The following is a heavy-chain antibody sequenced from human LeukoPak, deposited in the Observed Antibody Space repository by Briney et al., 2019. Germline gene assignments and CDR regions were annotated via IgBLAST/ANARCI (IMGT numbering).Heavy chain of an antibody. CDR1: GGTFSSYA. Sequence: SVKVSCKASGGTFSSYAISWVRQAPGQGLEWMGRIIPIFGTANYAQKFQGRVTITTDESTSTAYMELSSLRSEDTAVYYCARSCSGGSCYSRYYLDYWGQGTLVTVSS. CDR2: IIPIFGTA. CDR3: ARSCSGGSCYSRYYLDY. D-gene: IGHD2-15*01. V-gene: IGHV1-69*05. J-gene: IGHJ4*02.